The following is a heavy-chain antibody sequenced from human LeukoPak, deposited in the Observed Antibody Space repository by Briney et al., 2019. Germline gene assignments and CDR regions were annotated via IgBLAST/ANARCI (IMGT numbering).Heavy chain of an antibody. CDR1: GGSFSGYY. CDR3: ARLRHYDNYYYYGMDV. J-gene: IGHJ6*02. V-gene: IGHV4-34*01. CDR2: INDSGTT. Sequence: SETLSLTCAVYGGSFSGYYWSWIRQPPGNGLERIGEINDSGTTNHNPSLTSRVTTSVDTSKNQFSLKLSSVTAADTAVYYCARLRHYDNYYYYGMDVWGQGTTVTVSS. D-gene: IGHD3-9*01.